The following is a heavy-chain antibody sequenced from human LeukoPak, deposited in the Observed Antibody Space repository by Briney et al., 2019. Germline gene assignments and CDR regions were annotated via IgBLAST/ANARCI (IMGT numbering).Heavy chain of an antibody. D-gene: IGHD3-16*01. CDR1: GFTFSSYS. CDR3: ARDGAHYYYYGMDV. V-gene: IGHV3-21*01. Sequence: GGSLRLSCAASGFTFSSYSMNRVRQAPGKGLEWVSSISSSSSYIYYADSVKGRFTISRDNAKNSLYLQMNSLRAEDTAVYYCARDGAHYYYYGMDVWGQGTTVTVSS. J-gene: IGHJ6*02. CDR2: ISSSSSYI.